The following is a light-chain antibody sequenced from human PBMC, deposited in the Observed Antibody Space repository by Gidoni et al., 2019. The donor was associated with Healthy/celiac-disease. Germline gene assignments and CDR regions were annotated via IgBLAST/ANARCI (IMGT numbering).Light chain of an antibody. CDR2: DAS. Sequence: EIVLTQSPATLSLSPGERATLSCRASQSVSSYLAWYQQKPGQAPRLLIYDASNRATGIPARFSGSGSGTDFTLTISSLEPEDFAVYYCQQRSNWPRTCXPXTKVDIK. J-gene: IGKJ3*01. CDR3: QQRSNWPRT. V-gene: IGKV3-11*01. CDR1: QSVSSY.